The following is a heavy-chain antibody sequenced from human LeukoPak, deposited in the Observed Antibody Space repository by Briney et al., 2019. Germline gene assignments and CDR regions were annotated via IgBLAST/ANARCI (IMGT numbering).Heavy chain of an antibody. CDR3: ARTKSSSGWLFVPDDAFDI. D-gene: IGHD6-19*01. CDR2: ISSSGSTI. J-gene: IGHJ3*02. V-gene: IGHV3-48*03. Sequence: AGGSLRLSCAASGFTFSSYEMNWVRQAPGKGLEWVSYISSSGSTIYYADSVKGRFTISRDNAKNSLYLQMNSLRAEDTAVYYCARTKSSSGWLFVPDDAFDIWGQGTMVTVSS. CDR1: GFTFSSYE.